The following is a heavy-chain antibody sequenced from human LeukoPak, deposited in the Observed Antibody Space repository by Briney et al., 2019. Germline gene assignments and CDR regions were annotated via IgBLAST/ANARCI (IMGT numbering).Heavy chain of an antibody. CDR1: GGSISSGGYY. Sequence: SQTLSLTCTVSGGSISSGGYYWSWIRQHPGKGLEWIGYIYYSGSTYYNPSLKSRVTISVDTSKNQFSLKLSSVTAADTAVYYCARAPRITIFGVVIIRSDPWGQGTLVTVSS. CDR3: ARAPRITIFGVVIIRSDP. J-gene: IGHJ5*02. D-gene: IGHD3-3*01. V-gene: IGHV4-31*03. CDR2: IYYSGST.